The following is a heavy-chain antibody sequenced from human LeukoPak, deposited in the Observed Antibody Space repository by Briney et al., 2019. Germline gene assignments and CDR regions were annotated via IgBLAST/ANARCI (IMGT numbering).Heavy chain of an antibody. Sequence: SETLSLTCTVSGDSISRSSDYWGWIRQPPGKGPEWIGSVYYIGSTFYNPSLKSRLTISIDTSKNQFSLKPRSVTAADTAVYYCAREDAEQMDNSFDIWGQGTMVTVSS. CDR2: VYYIGST. CDR1: GDSISRSSDY. D-gene: IGHD5-24*01. V-gene: IGHV4-39*07. J-gene: IGHJ3*02. CDR3: AREDAEQMDNSFDI.